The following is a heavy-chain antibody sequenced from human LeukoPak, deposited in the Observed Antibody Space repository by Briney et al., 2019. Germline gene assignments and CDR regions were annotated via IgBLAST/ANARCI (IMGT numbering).Heavy chain of an antibody. V-gene: IGHV5-51*01. Sequence: GESLKISCKGSGYSFTSYWIGWVRQMPGKGLEWMGIIYPGDSDTRYSPSFQGQVTISADKSISTAYLQWSSLKASDTAIYYCARRLRCGGDCYRFDYWGQGTLVTVSS. J-gene: IGHJ4*02. CDR1: GYSFTSYW. CDR2: IYPGDSDT. D-gene: IGHD2-21*02. CDR3: ARRLRCGGDCYRFDY.